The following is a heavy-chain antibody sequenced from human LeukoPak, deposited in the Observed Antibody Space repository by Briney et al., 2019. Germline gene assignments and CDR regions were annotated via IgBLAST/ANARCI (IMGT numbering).Heavy chain of an antibody. V-gene: IGHV4-59*01. CDR1: GGSISSYY. CDR3: ARGHYYDSSGYSSFDI. Sequence: SETLSLTCTVSGGSISSYYWSWIRQPPGKGLEWIGYIYYSGSTNYNPSLKSRVTTSVETSKNQFSLKLSSVTAADTAVHYCARGHYYDSSGYSSFDIWGQGTMVTVSS. J-gene: IGHJ3*02. D-gene: IGHD3-22*01. CDR2: IYYSGST.